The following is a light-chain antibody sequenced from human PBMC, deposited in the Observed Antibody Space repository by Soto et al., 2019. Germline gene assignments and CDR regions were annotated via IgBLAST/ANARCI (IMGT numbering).Light chain of an antibody. CDR3: CSHAGSNTL. CDR1: SSDVGAYNY. V-gene: IGLV2-8*01. Sequence: QSALTQPPSASGSPGQSVTISCTGTSSDVGAYNYVSWFQQHPGKAPKFVIFDVSERPSGVPDRFSGSKSGNTAYLTVSGLQAEDAADYYCCSHAGSNTLFGGGTKLTVL. CDR2: DVS. J-gene: IGLJ3*02.